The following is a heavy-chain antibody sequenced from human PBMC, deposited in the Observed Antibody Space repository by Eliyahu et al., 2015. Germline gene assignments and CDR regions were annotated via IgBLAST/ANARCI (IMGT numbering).Heavy chain of an antibody. J-gene: IGHJ4*02. CDR2: ISRDGEGT. CDR1: GFTFSYYF. V-gene: IGHV3-64*02. CDR3: ARETGNSGGFDY. Sequence: EVQLVESGEGLVQPGGSLRLSCVASGFTFSYYFMHWVRQAPGKGLEYVSSISRDGEGTWYADSIKGRFTVSRDNSKNTLYLQMGSLRAEDMAVYHCARETGNSGGFDYWGQGSLVTVSS. D-gene: IGHD1-1*01.